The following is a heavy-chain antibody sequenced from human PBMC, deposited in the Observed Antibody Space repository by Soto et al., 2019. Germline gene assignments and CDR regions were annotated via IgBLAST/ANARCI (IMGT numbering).Heavy chain of an antibody. CDR2: IKQDGSER. CDR3: ARGQLQKFDAFDL. CDR1: GFTSGSYW. D-gene: IGHD2-2*01. V-gene: IGHV3-7*01. Sequence: GGSLRLSCAASGFTSGSYWMSWVRQAPGKGLEWVANIKQDGSERYYVDSVKGRFTISRDNAKNSLYLQMNSLRADDTAIYYCARGQLQKFDAFDLWGQGTVVTVSS. J-gene: IGHJ3*01.